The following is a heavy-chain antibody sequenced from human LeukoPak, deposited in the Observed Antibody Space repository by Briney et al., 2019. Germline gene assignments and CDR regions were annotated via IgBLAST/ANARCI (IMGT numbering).Heavy chain of an antibody. CDR1: GGSFSGYY. V-gene: IGHV4-34*01. D-gene: IGHD3-16*02. Sequence: SETLSLTCAVYGGSFSGYYWSWIRQPPGKGLEWIGEINHSGSTNYNPSLKSRVTISVDTSKNQFSLKLSSVTAADTAVYYCARGSSDYDYVWGSYRSYYFDYWGQGTQVTVSS. J-gene: IGHJ4*02. CDR3: ARGSSDYDYVWGSYRSYYFDY. CDR2: INHSGST.